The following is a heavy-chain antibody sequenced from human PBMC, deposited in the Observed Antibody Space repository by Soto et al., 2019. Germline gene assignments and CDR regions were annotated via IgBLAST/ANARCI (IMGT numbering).Heavy chain of an antibody. V-gene: IGHV4-39*01. D-gene: IGHD3-3*01. CDR3: AHSPDDFWSGYYTGWFDP. J-gene: IGHJ5*02. CDR2: IYYSGST. Sequence: PSETLSLTCTFSGGSISSSSYCWGWIRQPPGKGLEWIGSIYYSGSTYYNPSLKSRVTISVDTSKNQFSLKLSSVTAADTAVYYCAHSPDDFWSGYYTGWFDPWGQGTLVTVSS. CDR1: GGSISSSSYC.